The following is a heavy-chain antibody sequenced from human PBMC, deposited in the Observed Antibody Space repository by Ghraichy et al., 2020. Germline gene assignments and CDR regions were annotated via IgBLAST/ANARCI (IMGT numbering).Heavy chain of an antibody. V-gene: IGHV3-23*01. CDR1: GFTFSSYA. D-gene: IGHD5-12*01. J-gene: IGHJ4*02. Sequence: GGSLRLSCAASGFTFSSYAMSWVRQAPGKGLEWVSAISGSGGSTYYADSVKGRFTISRDNSKNTLYLQMNSLRAEDTAVYYCARPSGYSGYDFGSRYYFDYWGQGTLVTVSS. CDR3: ARPSGYSGYDFGSRYYFDY. CDR2: ISGSGGST.